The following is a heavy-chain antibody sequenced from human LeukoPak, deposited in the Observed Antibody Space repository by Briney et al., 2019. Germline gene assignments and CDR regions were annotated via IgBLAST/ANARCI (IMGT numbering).Heavy chain of an antibody. V-gene: IGHV3-23*01. J-gene: IGHJ4*01. CDR2: ISGSGSTT. D-gene: IGHD1-1*01. Sequence: PGGXLRLSCAASGFTFSSYAMTWVRQAPGKGLDWVSVISGSGSTTYYADSVKGRFTISRDNSKNTLYLQMNSLRAEDTAVYYCAKDAWKRFDYWGHGTLVTVSS. CDR3: AKDAWKRFDY. CDR1: GFTFSSYA.